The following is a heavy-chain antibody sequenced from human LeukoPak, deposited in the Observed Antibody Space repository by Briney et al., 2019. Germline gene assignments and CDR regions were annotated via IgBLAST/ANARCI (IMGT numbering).Heavy chain of an antibody. V-gene: IGHV1-2*06. J-gene: IGHJ3*02. CDR1: GYTFTGYY. D-gene: IGHD6-19*01. CDR2: INPNSGGT. CDR3: ARVLRSSGWYDAFDI. Sequence: KVSCKASGYTFTGYYMHWVRQAPGQGLEGMGRINPNSGGTNYAQKFQGRVTMTRDTSISTAYMELSRLRSDDTAVYYCARVLRSSGWYDAFDIWGQGTMVTVSS.